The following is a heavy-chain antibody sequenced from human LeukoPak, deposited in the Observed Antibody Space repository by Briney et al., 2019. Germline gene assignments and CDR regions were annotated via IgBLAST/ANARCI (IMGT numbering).Heavy chain of an antibody. CDR2: IYYSGST. CDR3: ARGGYYGSGSYYTLYWYFDL. V-gene: IGHV4-39*01. J-gene: IGHJ2*01. CDR1: GDSISSSSSY. Sequence: KPSETLSLTCTVSGDSISSSSSYWGWIRQPPGEGLEWIGSIYYSGSTYYDTSLKSRVTISVDTSKNQFSLRLNSVTAADTAVYYCARGGYYGSGSYYTLYWYFDLWGRGTLVTVSS. D-gene: IGHD3-10*01.